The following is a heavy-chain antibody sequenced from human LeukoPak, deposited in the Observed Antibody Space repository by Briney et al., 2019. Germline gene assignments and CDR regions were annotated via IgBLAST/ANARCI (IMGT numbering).Heavy chain of an antibody. J-gene: IGHJ4*02. CDR2: ISGSGGST. Sequence: GSLRLSCAASGFTFSSYAMSWVRQAPGNGLEWVSAISGSGGSTYYADSVKGRFTISRDNSKNTLYLQMNSLRAEDTAVYYCAKGGKYYYDSSGYSQDWGQGTLVTVSS. CDR1: GFTFSSYA. D-gene: IGHD3-22*01. V-gene: IGHV3-23*01. CDR3: AKGGKYYYDSSGYSQD.